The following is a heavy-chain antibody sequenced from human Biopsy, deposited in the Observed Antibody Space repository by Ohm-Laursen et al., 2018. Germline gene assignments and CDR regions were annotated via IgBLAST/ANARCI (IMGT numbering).Heavy chain of an antibody. CDR3: ATKLTGYFHH. Sequence: SVKASCKAPGGTFSNYGVNWVRQAPGQGLEWLGGNIPILGTGNYAPKFQDRVTVAADTSTSTATMELRSLRSDDTAVYYGATKLTGYFHHWGQGTTVTVSS. V-gene: IGHV1-69*06. D-gene: IGHD3-9*01. CDR2: NIPILGTG. J-gene: IGHJ1*01. CDR1: GGTFSNYG.